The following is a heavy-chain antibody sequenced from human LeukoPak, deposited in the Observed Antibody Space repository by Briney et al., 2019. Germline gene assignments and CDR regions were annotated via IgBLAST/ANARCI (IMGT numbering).Heavy chain of an antibody. Sequence: GGSLRLSCAASGFTFSSYTMNWVRQAPGKGLEWVSYIGSSSSITYYADSVKGRFTISRDNAKNSLYLQMNSLRAGDTAVYYCARTGYSSTWYSRYFDLWGRGTLVTVSS. CDR1: GFTFSSYT. D-gene: IGHD6-13*01. CDR2: IGSSSSIT. V-gene: IGHV3-48*01. CDR3: ARTGYSSTWYSRYFDL. J-gene: IGHJ2*01.